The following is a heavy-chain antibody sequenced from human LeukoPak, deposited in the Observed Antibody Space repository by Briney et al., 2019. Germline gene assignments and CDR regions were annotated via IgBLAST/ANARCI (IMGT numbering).Heavy chain of an antibody. CDR1: GFTFSSYG. D-gene: IGHD5-18*01. J-gene: IGHJ4*02. V-gene: IGHV3-7*01. CDR2: IKQDGSEK. Sequence: PGGSLRLSCAASGFTFSSYGMSWVRQAPGKGLEWVANIKQDGSEKYYVDSVKGRFTISRDNAKNSLYLQMNSLRSEDTAVYYCARLRGYSYGYSAYWGPGTLVTASS. CDR3: ARLRGYSYGYSAY.